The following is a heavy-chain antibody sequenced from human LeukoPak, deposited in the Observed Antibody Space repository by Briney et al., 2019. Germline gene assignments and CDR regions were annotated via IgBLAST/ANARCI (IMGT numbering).Heavy chain of an antibody. J-gene: IGHJ4*02. Sequence: SETLSLTCTVSGGSISSYYWSWIRQPPGKGLEWIGYIYYSGSTNYNPSLKSRVTISVDTSKNQFSLKLSSVTAADTAVYYCARQGTLNFDYWGQGTLVTVSS. CDR3: ARQGTLNFDY. CDR2: IYYSGST. V-gene: IGHV4-59*08. CDR1: GGSISSYY.